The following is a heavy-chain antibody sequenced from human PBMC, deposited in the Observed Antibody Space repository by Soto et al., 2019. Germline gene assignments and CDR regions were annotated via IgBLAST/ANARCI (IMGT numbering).Heavy chain of an antibody. D-gene: IGHD3-16*01. V-gene: IGHV1-46*03. CDR3: ARDRRGSIFDRFGD. CDR1: GYTHTSEY. Sequence: ASVKLSCQASGYTHTSEYLHGGRHAPGQGRERLVIINPSGGSTSYAQEFQGRVTMTRDTSTSTVYMELSSLRSEDTAVYYWARDRRGSIFDRFGDWGKGTLVPV. J-gene: IGHJ4*01. CDR2: INPSGGST.